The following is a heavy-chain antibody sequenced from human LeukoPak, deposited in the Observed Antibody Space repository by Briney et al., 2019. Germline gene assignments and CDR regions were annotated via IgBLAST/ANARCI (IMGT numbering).Heavy chain of an antibody. J-gene: IGHJ3*02. Sequence: SETLSLTCTVSGGSISNYYWSWIRQPPGKGLEWIGYIYYSGSTNYNPSLKSRVTISVDTSNNQFSLKLSSVTAADTAVYYCARLPYDILTGYDAFDIWGQGTMVTVSS. CDR2: IYYSGST. CDR1: GGSISNYY. V-gene: IGHV4-59*08. D-gene: IGHD3-9*01. CDR3: ARLPYDILTGYDAFDI.